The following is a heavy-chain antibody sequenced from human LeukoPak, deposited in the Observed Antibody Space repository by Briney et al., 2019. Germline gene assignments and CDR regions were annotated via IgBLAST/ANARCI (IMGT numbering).Heavy chain of an antibody. D-gene: IGHD6-6*01. CDR2: INHSGST. V-gene: IGHV4-34*01. CDR3: ARVSSIAARLAYYYMDV. Sequence: PSETLSLTCAVYGGSFSGYYWSWIRQPPGKGLEWIGEINHSGSTNYDPSLKSRVTISVDTSKNQFSLKLSSVTAADTAVYYCARVSSIAARLAYYYMDVWGKGTTVTVSS. CDR1: GGSFSGYY. J-gene: IGHJ6*03.